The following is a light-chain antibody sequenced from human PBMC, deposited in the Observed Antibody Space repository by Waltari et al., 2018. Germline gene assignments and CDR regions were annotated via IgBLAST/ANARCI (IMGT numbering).Light chain of an antibody. CDR2: DVT. CDR1: SSDVGAYNY. V-gene: IGLV2-14*01. J-gene: IGLJ3*02. CDR3: SSYTSSDTWV. Sequence: QSALTQPASVSGSPGQSITISCTGASSDVGAYNYVPWFQEHPGKAPKLMIFDVTKRPSGVSNRFSGSKSGNTASLTISGLQAEDEADYYCSSYTSSDTWVFGGGTKLTVL.